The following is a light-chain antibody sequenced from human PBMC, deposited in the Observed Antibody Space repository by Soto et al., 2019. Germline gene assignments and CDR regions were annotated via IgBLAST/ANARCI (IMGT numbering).Light chain of an antibody. V-gene: IGLV2-14*01. J-gene: IGLJ2*01. Sequence: QSALAQPASVSGSPGQSITISCTGTSNDIGLYNYVSWYQQSPGKAPKLIIYVVSSRPSGISNRFSGSKSGNTASLTISGLQAEDEADYYCASYARGSTLVLFGGGTQLTVL. CDR3: ASYARGSTLVL. CDR2: VVS. CDR1: SNDIGLYNY.